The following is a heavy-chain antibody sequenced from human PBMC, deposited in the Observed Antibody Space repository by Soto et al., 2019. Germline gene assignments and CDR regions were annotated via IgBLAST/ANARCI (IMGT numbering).Heavy chain of an antibody. CDR1: GGSFSGYY. CDR2: INHSGST. D-gene: IGHD2-2*01. Sequence: PSETLSLTCAVYGGSFSGYYWSWIRQPPGKGLEWIGEINHSGSTNYNPSLKSRVTISVDTSKNQFSLKLSSVTAADTAVYYCARGGCSSTSCYRNYYYGMDVWGQGTTATVSS. CDR3: ARGGCSSTSCYRNYYYGMDV. V-gene: IGHV4-34*01. J-gene: IGHJ6*02.